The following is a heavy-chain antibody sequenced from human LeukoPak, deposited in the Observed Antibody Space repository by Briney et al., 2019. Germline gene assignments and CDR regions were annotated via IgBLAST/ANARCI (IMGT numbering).Heavy chain of an antibody. V-gene: IGHV5-51*01. CDR3: ARRYYYGSGAKYYFDY. CDR2: IYPGDSDA. D-gene: IGHD3-10*01. CDR1: GYSFTSYW. Sequence: GESLKISCKGSGYSFTSYWIGWVRQMPGKGLEWMGIIYPGDSDARYSPSFQGQVTISADKSISTAYLQWSSLKASDTAMYYCARRYYYGSGAKYYFDYWGQGTLVTVSS. J-gene: IGHJ4*02.